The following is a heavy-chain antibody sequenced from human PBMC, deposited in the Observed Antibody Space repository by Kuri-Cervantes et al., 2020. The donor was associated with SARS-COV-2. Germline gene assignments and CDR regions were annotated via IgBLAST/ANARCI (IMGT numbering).Heavy chain of an antibody. J-gene: IGHJ4*02. D-gene: IGHD3-22*01. CDR3: ARVRGGWLRGYFDY. Sequence: GESLKISCAASGFTFSDYYMNWVRQAPGKGLEWVSSISSSSTIYYADSVKGRFTISRDNAKNSLYLQMNSLRAEDTAVYYCARVRGGWLRGYFDYWGQGTLVTVSS. CDR1: GFTFSDYY. CDR2: ISSSSTI. V-gene: IGHV3-69-1*01.